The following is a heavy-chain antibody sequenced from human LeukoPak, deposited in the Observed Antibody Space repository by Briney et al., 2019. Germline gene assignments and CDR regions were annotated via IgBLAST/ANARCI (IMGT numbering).Heavy chain of an antibody. CDR1: GFTFSSYA. CDR2: ISGSGGST. Sequence: GGSLRLSCAASGFTFSSYAMSWVRQAPGKGLEWVSAISGSGGSTYYADSVKGRFTISRDNSKNTLYLQMNSLRAEDTAVYYCARVLSGSYSFDYWGQGTLVTVSS. CDR3: ARVLSGSYSFDY. J-gene: IGHJ4*02. V-gene: IGHV3-23*01. D-gene: IGHD1-26*01.